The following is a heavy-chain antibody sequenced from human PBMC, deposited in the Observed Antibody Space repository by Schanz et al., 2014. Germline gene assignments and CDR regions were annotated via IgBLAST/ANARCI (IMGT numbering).Heavy chain of an antibody. J-gene: IGHJ5*02. Sequence: QLQLQESGPGLVKPSETLSLTCTVSGGSIRRSTYYWGWIRQPPGKGLEWVASIYNSGSAYYGPSLKSRVPISVGTPKNQFSLRLNSVTASDTAVYYCVRQLLWFGESGVDTWGQGTLVVVSS. CDR2: IYNSGSA. CDR1: GGSIRRSTYY. V-gene: IGHV4-39*01. D-gene: IGHD3-10*01. CDR3: VRQLLWFGESGVDT.